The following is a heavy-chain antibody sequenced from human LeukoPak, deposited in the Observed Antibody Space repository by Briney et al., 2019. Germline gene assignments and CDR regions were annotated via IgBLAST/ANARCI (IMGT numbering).Heavy chain of an antibody. CDR3: TRALGGSPTGIFFDY. V-gene: IGHV1-18*01. Sequence: GASVKVSCKASGYTFTSYGISWVRQAPGQGLEWMGWISAYNGNRNYAQKFQGSVTMTTDTSTSTAYMELRRLRSDDTAVYYCTRALGGSPTGIFFDYWGQGTLVTVSS. CDR1: GYTFTSYG. J-gene: IGHJ4*02. D-gene: IGHD1-26*01. CDR2: ISAYNGNR.